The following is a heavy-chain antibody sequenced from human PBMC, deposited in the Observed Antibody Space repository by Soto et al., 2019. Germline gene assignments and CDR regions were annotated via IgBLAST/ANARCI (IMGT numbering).Heavy chain of an antibody. CDR3: AKGSSNSRPCYVDY. D-gene: IGHD2-2*01. Sequence: EVQLLESGGGLVQPGGSLRLSCAASGFTFSTYVMSWVRQAPGQGLEWVSAITGGADDTYNADSVRGRFTISRDNSKNTLYLQMNSLRAEDTAVYYCAKGSSNSRPCYVDYWGQGTLVTVSS. CDR1: GFTFSTYV. J-gene: IGHJ4*02. CDR2: ITGGADDT. V-gene: IGHV3-23*01.